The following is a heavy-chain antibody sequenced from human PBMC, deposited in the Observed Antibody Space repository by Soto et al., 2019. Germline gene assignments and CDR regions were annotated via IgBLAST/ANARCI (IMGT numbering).Heavy chain of an antibody. V-gene: IGHV4-4*02. CDR1: GGSIRSSSW. D-gene: IGHD3-10*01. Sequence: QVQLLESGPGLVKPSGTLSLNCAVSGGSIRSSSWWTWLRQSPGKGLEWIGEIYHAGSPNYNPSFQSRVIISADTSKNFFSLRLTSVTAADTAMYYCARASSFRGDFDIWGQGTAVTVSS. CDR2: IYHAGSP. J-gene: IGHJ3*02. CDR3: ARASSFRGDFDI.